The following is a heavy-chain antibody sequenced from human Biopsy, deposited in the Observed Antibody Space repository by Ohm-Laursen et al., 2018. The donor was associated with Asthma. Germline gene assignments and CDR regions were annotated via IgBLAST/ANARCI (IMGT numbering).Heavy chain of an antibody. CDR1: PGSINDYY. V-gene: IGHV4-59*01. CDR3: ARATSTWSQSGPHYFDH. Sequence: SETLSLTCTVSPGSINDYYWNWICQFPGKGLEWIGYVHSTGSTRFNPSLKSRLTISVDTSVDQVSLKLTSVTAADTAVYYCARATSTWSQSGPHYFDHWGQGTLVTVSS. D-gene: IGHD6-13*01. J-gene: IGHJ4*02. CDR2: VHSTGST.